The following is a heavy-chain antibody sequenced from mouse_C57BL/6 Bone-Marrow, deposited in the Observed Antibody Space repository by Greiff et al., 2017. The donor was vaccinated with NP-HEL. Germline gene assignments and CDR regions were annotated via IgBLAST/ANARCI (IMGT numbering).Heavy chain of an antibody. D-gene: IGHD1-1*02. J-gene: IGHJ4*01. Sequence: QVQLKQSGAELARPGASVKLSCKASGYTFTSYGISWVKQRTGQGLEWIGEIYPRSGNTYYNEKFKGKATLTADKSSSTAYMELRSLTSEDSAVYFCARFGLFYAMDYWGQGTSVTVSS. CDR2: IYPRSGNT. V-gene: IGHV1-81*01. CDR1: GYTFTSYG. CDR3: ARFGLFYAMDY.